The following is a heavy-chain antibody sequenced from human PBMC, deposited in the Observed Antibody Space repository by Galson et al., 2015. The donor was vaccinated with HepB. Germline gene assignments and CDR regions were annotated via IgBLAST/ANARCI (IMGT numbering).Heavy chain of an antibody. CDR3: ASEKWYDSSGYSYFDY. D-gene: IGHD3-22*01. V-gene: IGHV3-7*01. CDR1: GFTFSSYW. Sequence: SLRLSCATSGFTFSSYWMSWVRQAPGKGLEWVANINQDGSQKYYVDSVKGRLTISRDNAKNSLYVQMNSLRAEDTAVYYCASEKWYDSSGYSYFDYWGQGSVVTVSS. J-gene: IGHJ4*02. CDR2: INQDGSQK.